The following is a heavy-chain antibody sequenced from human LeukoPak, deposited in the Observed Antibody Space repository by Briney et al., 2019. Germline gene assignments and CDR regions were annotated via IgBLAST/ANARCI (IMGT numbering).Heavy chain of an antibody. CDR2: ISFDGTHK. J-gene: IGHJ6*02. Sequence: GGSLRLSCAASGFTFDNYPIHWVRQGPGKGLEWVALISFDGTHKYYADSVKGRFTMSRDNSKNTLYLQMNSLRGEDTAVYYCARDSGGYAYNCGMDVWGQGTTVTVSS. V-gene: IGHV3-30*04. D-gene: IGHD2-15*01. CDR1: GFTFDNYP. CDR3: ARDSGGYAYNCGMDV.